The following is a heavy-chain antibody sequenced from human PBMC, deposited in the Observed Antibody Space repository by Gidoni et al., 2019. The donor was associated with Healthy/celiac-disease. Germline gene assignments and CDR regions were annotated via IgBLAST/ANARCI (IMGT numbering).Heavy chain of an antibody. Sequence: QVQLQQWGAGLLKPSETLSLTCSVYGGSFSGYYWSWIRLPPGKGLGWIGEINHSGSTNYNPSLKSRVTISVDTSKNQFSLKLSSVTAADTAVYYCARGIAARPGWFDPWGQGTLVTVSS. J-gene: IGHJ5*02. CDR3: ARGIAARPGWFDP. CDR1: GGSFSGYY. CDR2: INHSGST. V-gene: IGHV4-34*01. D-gene: IGHD6-6*01.